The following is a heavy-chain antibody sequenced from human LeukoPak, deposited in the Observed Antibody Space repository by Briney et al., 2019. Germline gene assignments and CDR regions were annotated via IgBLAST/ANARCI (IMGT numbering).Heavy chain of an antibody. CDR1: GGSVSSNSYY. J-gene: IGHJ6*02. V-gene: IGHV4-61*01. D-gene: IGHD3-10*01. CDR3: ARHGVHSSYYYGLDV. CDR2: INYSGTT. Sequence: SETLSLTCTLSGGSVSSNSYYWSWIRQHPGKGLQWIGYINYSGTTNYNPSLKSRVTISVDTSKNQFSLKLTSVTAADTAVYYCARHGVHSSYYYGLDVWGQGTTVTVSS.